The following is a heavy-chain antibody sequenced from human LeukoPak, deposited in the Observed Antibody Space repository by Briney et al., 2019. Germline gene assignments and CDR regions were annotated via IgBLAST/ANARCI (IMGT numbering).Heavy chain of an antibody. Sequence: GGSLRLSCAASGFTFSSYWMGWVRQVPGMGLEWVATIKQDGSEKYYLDSVKGRFTISRDNAKNSLFLQMNSLRAEDTAVYYCAGARGWEFSSWGQGTLVTVSS. D-gene: IGHD1-26*01. CDR3: AGARGWEFSS. CDR1: GFTFSSYW. J-gene: IGHJ5*02. V-gene: IGHV3-7*01. CDR2: IKQDGSEK.